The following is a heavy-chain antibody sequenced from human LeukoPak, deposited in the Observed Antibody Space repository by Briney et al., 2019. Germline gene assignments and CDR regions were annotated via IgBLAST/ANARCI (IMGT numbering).Heavy chain of an antibody. J-gene: IGHJ4*02. Sequence: GSLRLSCAASGFTFSSYAMSWVRQAPGKGLEWVSAISGSGGSTYYADSVKGRFTISRDNSKNTLYLQMNSLRAEDTAVYYCAKRQVGATLFDYWGQGTLVTVSS. D-gene: IGHD1-26*01. CDR2: ISGSGGST. V-gene: IGHV3-23*01. CDR3: AKRQVGATLFDY. CDR1: GFTFSSYA.